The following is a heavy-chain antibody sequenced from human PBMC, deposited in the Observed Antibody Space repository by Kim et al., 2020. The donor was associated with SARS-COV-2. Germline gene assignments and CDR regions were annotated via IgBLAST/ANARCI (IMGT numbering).Heavy chain of an antibody. CDR3: VRGAFGCSGSSCQFD. CDR1: GFTFSTYG. Sequence: GGSLRLSCVDSGFTFSTYGMHWVRRAPGKGLEWVAVISHDGYGKHYADSVKGRFTISRDNSKNTLDLQMNSLRIEDTAVYYCVRGAFGCSGSSCQFDWGQGPRVTVP. D-gene: IGHD2-2*01. CDR2: ISHDGYGK. J-gene: IGHJ1*01. V-gene: IGHV3-30*03.